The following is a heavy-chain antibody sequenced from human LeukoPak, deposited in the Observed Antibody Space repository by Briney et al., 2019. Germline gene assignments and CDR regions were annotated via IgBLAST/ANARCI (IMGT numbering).Heavy chain of an antibody. CDR3: TRDMWGTSDY. J-gene: IGHJ4*02. CDR1: GFAFSGYW. Sequence: GGSLRLSCAASGFAFSGYWMHWVRQAPGKGPVWVSRISPDGTTTNYADSVKGRFTVSRDNAKNTLYLQISSLRAAEDTAVYYCTRDMWGTSDYWGQGTLVTVSS. D-gene: IGHD1-14*01. V-gene: IGHV3-74*01. CDR2: ISPDGTTT.